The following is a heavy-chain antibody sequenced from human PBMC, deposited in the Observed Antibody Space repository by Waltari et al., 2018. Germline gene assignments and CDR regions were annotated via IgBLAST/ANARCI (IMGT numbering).Heavy chain of an antibody. J-gene: IGHJ4*02. D-gene: IGHD1-26*01. CDR3: ARDSRRALGH. Sequence: EVELVESGGGLVHPGGSLRLSCVASGFTFGRYERTWVRQGPGKGLEWVSYIGSAGTTKYYEDSVKGRFTISSDNAKNSLYLQMNSLRPEDTAVYYCARDSRRALGHSGQGTLVTVSS. V-gene: IGHV3-48*03. CDR2: IGSAGTTK. CDR1: GFTFGRYE.